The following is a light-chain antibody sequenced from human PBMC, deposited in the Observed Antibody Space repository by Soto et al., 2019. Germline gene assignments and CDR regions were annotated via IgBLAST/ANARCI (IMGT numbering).Light chain of an antibody. CDR1: SCNIGSKT. V-gene: IGLV1-44*01. CDR3: AAWDDSLNGVV. CDR2: SND. J-gene: IGLJ2*01. Sequence: QAVVTQPPSASGTPGQRVTISCSGSSCNIGSKTVSWYQKLPGTAPKLLIYSNDQRPSGVADRFSGSKSGTSASLAISGLKSQDEAEYYCAAWDDSLNGVVFGGGTKLTVL.